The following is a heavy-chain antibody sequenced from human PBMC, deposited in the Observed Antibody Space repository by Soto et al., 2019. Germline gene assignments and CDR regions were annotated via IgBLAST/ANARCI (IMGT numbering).Heavy chain of an antibody. D-gene: IGHD3-10*01. Sequence: GGSLRLSCAASGFTFNTYTMNWVRQAPGKGLEWVSSISAGSRSIYYADSLQGRSTVSRDNAKNSLFLQMNSLRAEDTAIYYCARSTPGNPFDIWGQGTMVTVSS. CDR3: ARSTPGNPFDI. J-gene: IGHJ3*02. V-gene: IGHV3-21*06. CDR2: ISAGSRSI. CDR1: GFTFNTYT.